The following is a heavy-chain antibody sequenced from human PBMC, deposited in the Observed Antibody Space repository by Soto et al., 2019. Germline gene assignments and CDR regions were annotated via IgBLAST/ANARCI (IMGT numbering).Heavy chain of an antibody. J-gene: IGHJ4*02. Sequence: EVQLVESGGGLVQPGGSLRLSCAACGFTFSSYWMSWVRQAPGKGLEWVANIKQDGSEKYYVDSVKGRFTISRDNAKNSLYLQMNSLRAEDTAVYYCARDQYSGYDTYDYWGQGTLVTVSS. CDR3: ARDQYSGYDTYDY. CDR2: IKQDGSEK. D-gene: IGHD5-12*01. CDR1: GFTFSSYW. V-gene: IGHV3-7*01.